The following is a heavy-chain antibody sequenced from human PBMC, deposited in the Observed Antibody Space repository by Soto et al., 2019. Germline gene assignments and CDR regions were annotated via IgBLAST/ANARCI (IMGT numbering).Heavy chain of an antibody. Sequence: GGSLRLSCAASGFTFSDYYMSWIRQAPGKGLEWVSYISSSGSTIYYADSVKGRFTISRDNAKNSLYLQMYSLRAEDTAMYYCARDRGDYCGSTSCYSSGIICYYYYMDVWGKGTTVTVSS. V-gene: IGHV3-11*01. CDR3: ARDRGDYCGSTSCYSSGIICYYYYMDV. D-gene: IGHD2-2*01. CDR2: ISSSGSTI. CDR1: GFTFSDYY. J-gene: IGHJ6*03.